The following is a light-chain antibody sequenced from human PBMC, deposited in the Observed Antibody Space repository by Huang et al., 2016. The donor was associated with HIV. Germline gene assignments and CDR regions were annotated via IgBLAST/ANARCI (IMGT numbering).Light chain of an antibody. CDR1: QTVSDH. J-gene: IGKJ1*01. V-gene: IGKV3-15*01. Sequence: EIVMTQSPATLSVSPGARATLSCRASQTVSDHLAWFQQRPGQPPRLRIYGGSTRASGTPARFSGSRSGTVFGLVISNLQPEDFAVYYCQQYNTWPRTFGQGTRVEIQ. CDR2: GGS. CDR3: QQYNTWPRT.